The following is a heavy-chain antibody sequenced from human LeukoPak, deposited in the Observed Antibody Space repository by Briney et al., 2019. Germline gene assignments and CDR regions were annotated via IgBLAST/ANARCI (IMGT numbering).Heavy chain of an antibody. CDR1: GYSISSGYY. CDR2: IYHSGST. Sequence: PSETLSLTCTVSGYSISSGYYWGWIRQPPGKGLEWIGSIYHSGSTYYNPSLKSRVTISVDTSKNQFSLKLSSVTAAATAVYYCAGVYGSGTHYYMDVWGKGTTVTVSS. J-gene: IGHJ6*03. V-gene: IGHV4-38-2*02. CDR3: AGVYGSGTHYYMDV. D-gene: IGHD3-10*01.